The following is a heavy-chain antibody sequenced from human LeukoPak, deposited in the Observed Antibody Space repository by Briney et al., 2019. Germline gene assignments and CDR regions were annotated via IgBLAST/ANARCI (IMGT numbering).Heavy chain of an antibody. CDR1: GGSISSSNW. CDR2: IYHSGST. CDR3: ARVSLQYYYGSGSYSYDY. V-gene: IGHV4-4*02. J-gene: IGHJ4*02. Sequence: PSGTLSLTCAVSGGSISSSNWWSWVRQPPGKGLEWIGEIYHSGSTNYNPSLKSRVTISVDKSKNQFSLKLSSVTAADTAVYYCARVSLQYYYGSGSYSYDYWGQGTLVTVSS. D-gene: IGHD3-10*01.